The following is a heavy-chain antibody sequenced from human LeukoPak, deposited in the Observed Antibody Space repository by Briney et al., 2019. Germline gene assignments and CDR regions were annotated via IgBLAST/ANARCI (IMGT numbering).Heavy chain of an antibody. D-gene: IGHD7-27*01. CDR2: IYTSGST. V-gene: IGHV4-61*02. CDR3: ARISLLGITDY. J-gene: IGHJ4*02. CDR1: GRSISSGSYY. Sequence: SQTLSLTCTVSGRSISSGSYYWSWIRQPAGKGLEWIGRIYTSGSTNYNPSIKSRVTISVDTSKNQFSLKLSSVTAADTAVYYCARISLLGITDYWGQGTLVTVSS.